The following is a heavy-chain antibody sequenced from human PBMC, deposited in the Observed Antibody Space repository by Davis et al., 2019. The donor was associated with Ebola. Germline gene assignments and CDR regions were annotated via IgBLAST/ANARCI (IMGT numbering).Heavy chain of an antibody. Sequence: SETLSLTCTVSGDSISGSRYYWGWIRQPPGKGLEWIGSLFYSGHNYYNPSLKSRVTISVDTSKNQFSLKLSSVTAADTAVYYCARHGFAFHFDYWGQGTLVTVSS. J-gene: IGHJ4*02. CDR2: LFYSGHN. CDR1: GDSISGSRYY. CDR3: ARHGFAFHFDY. V-gene: IGHV4-39*01. D-gene: IGHD3-3*02.